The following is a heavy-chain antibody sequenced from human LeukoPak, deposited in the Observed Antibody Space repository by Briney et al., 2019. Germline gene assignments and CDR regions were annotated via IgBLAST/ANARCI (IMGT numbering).Heavy chain of an antibody. D-gene: IGHD6-13*01. Sequence: GGSLRLSCAASEFTFSSYSMNWVRQAPGKGLEWVSYITNSGNSKSYADSVKGRFTISRDNAKNSLYLQMNSLRAEDTAVYYCARDLGSSWLGYFDYWGQGTLVTVSS. CDR1: EFTFSSYS. J-gene: IGHJ4*02. CDR3: ARDLGSSWLGYFDY. CDR2: ITNSGNSK. V-gene: IGHV3-48*04.